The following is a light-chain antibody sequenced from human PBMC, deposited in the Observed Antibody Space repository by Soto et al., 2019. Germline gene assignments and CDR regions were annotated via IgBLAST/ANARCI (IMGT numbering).Light chain of an antibody. Sequence: QSVLTQPPSVSGAPGQRVTISCTGSSSNIGAGYDVHWYQQLPGTAPKLLLYGNNNRPSGVPDRFSGSKSGTSASLAITGLHAEDEAADYCQSSDSSLSGVLFGGGTKLTVL. CDR1: SSNIGAGYD. CDR2: GNN. J-gene: IGLJ3*02. V-gene: IGLV1-40*01. CDR3: QSSDSSLSGVL.